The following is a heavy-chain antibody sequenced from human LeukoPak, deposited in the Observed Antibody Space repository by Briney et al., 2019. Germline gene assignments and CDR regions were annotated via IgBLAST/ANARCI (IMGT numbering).Heavy chain of an antibody. Sequence: GGSLRLSCAASGFTVSSNYMSWVRQAPGKGLEWVSVIYSGGSTYYADSVKGRFTISRDNSKNTLYLQMNSLRAEVTAVYYCSASNIAVAGTFDYWGQGTLVTVSS. D-gene: IGHD6-19*01. J-gene: IGHJ4*02. V-gene: IGHV3-53*01. CDR3: SASNIAVAGTFDY. CDR2: IYSGGST. CDR1: GFTVSSNY.